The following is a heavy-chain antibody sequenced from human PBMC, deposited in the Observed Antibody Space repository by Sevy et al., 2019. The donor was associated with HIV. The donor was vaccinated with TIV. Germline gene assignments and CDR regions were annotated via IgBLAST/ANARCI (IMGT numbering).Heavy chain of an antibody. CDR3: AREGCTQPCDY. CDR2: FCFGGSKI. CDR1: GFTFSIYT. J-gene: IGHJ4*02. V-gene: IGHV3-23*01. Sequence: GGSLRLSCAASGFTFSIYTMSWVRQAPGKGLEWVSTFCFGGSKIYYADSVKGRCTISRDNSRNTVYLQMNSLRADDTAVYYCAREGCTQPCDYWGQGTLVTVSS. D-gene: IGHD2-8*01.